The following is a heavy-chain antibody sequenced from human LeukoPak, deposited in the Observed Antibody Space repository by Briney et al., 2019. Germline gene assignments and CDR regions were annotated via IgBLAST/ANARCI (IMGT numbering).Heavy chain of an antibody. Sequence: GEPLKISCKGSGYSFTSYCIGWVRQMPGKGLEWMGIIYPGDSDTRYSPSFQGQVTISADKSISTAYLQWSSPKASDTAMYYCATQTGKYSYGNDAFDIWGQGTMVTVSS. CDR3: ATQTGKYSYGNDAFDI. D-gene: IGHD5-18*01. CDR1: GYSFTSYC. CDR2: IYPGDSDT. V-gene: IGHV5-51*01. J-gene: IGHJ3*02.